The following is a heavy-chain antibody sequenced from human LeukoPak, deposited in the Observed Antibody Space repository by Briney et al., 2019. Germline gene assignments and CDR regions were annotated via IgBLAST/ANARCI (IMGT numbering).Heavy chain of an antibody. CDR2: IYYSGST. CDR1: GGSISSGDYY. CDR3: ARVRTSCYGFDY. J-gene: IGHJ4*02. V-gene: IGHV4-30-4*08. D-gene: IGHD2-2*01. Sequence: SETLSLTCTVSGGSISSGDYYWSWIRQPPGKGLEWIGYIYYSGSTYYNPSLKSRVTISVDTSKNQFSLKLSSVTAADTAVYYCARVRTSCYGFDYWGQGTLVTVSS.